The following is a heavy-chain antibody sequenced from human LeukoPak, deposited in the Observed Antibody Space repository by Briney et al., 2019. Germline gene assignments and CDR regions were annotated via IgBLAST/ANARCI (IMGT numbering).Heavy chain of an antibody. CDR2: IITIFGTA. J-gene: IGHJ5*02. CDR3: ARDPGSNYDLGYNWFDP. Sequence: GASVKVSCKASGGTFSSYAISWVRQAPGQGLEWMGEIITIFGTANYAQKFQGRVTITADESTSTAYMELSSLRSEDTAVYYCARDPGSNYDLGYNWFDPWGQGTLVTVSS. D-gene: IGHD5-24*01. V-gene: IGHV1-69*13. CDR1: GGTFSSYA.